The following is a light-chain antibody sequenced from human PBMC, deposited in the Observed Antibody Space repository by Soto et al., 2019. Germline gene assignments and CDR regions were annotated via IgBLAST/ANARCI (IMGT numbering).Light chain of an antibody. CDR3: CSYTTSSTRV. V-gene: IGLV2-14*01. J-gene: IGLJ1*01. CDR2: EVT. CDR1: SSDVGFYNY. Sequence: QSALAQPASVSGSPGQSIAISCTGSSSDVGFYNYISWYQQHPGKVPKLIIYEVTNRPSGVSNRFSGSESGNTASLTISGLQAEDEADYYCCSYTTSSTRVFGTGTKATVL.